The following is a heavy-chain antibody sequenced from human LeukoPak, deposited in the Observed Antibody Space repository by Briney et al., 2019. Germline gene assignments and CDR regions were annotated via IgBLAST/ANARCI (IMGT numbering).Heavy chain of an antibody. CDR2: SKNTADGGTI. J-gene: IGHJ4*02. D-gene: IGHD2-15*01. Sequence: GGSLRLSCAASGLTLSNDWLGWVRQAPGKGLEWVGRSKNTADGGTIGYAAAVKGRFTISRDDSKNTLYLQMNSLKTEDTALYYCSTAKSLLRYWGQGTLVTVSS. CDR3: STAKSLLRY. CDR1: GLTLSNDW. V-gene: IGHV3-15*01.